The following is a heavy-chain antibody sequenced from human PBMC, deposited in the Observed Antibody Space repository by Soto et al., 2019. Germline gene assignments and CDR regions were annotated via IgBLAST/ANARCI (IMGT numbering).Heavy chain of an antibody. CDR3: ARRPAAAGVFVWFDP. V-gene: IGHV4-39*01. J-gene: IGHJ5*02. CDR1: GGSISSSSYY. D-gene: IGHD6-13*01. CDR2: IYYSGST. Sequence: QLQLQESGPGLVKPSETLSLTCTVSGGSISSSSYYWGWIRQPPGKGLEWIGSIYYSGSTYYNPSLKSRVTISVDTSKNQFSLKLSSVTAADTAVYYCARRPAAAGVFVWFDPWGQGTLVTVSS.